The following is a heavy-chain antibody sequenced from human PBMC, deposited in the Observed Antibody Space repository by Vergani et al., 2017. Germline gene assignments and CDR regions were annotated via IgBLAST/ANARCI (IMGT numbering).Heavy chain of an antibody. D-gene: IGHD2/OR15-2a*01. Sequence: VQLVESGGGVVQPGRSLSLSCAASGFTFSSYGMPWVRQAPGKGLEWVAFISYDGSNKYYADSVKGRFTISRDNSKNTLYLQMNSLRAEDTAVYYCAKDWLNNGMDVWGQGTTVTGSS. V-gene: IGHV3-30*18. CDR1: GFTFSSYG. J-gene: IGHJ6*02. CDR2: ISYDGSNK. CDR3: AKDWLNNGMDV.